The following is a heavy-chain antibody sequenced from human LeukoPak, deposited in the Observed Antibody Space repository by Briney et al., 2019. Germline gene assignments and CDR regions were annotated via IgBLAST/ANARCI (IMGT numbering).Heavy chain of an antibody. CDR2: IYYSGST. J-gene: IGHJ3*02. CDR3: AREGGSLLWFGESPGHAFDI. D-gene: IGHD3-10*01. Sequence: SETLSLTCTVSGGSISSSSYYWGWIRQPPGKGLEWIGNIYYSGSTYYNPSLKSRVTISVDTSKNQFSLKLSSVTAADTAVYYCAREGGSLLWFGESPGHAFDIWGQGTMVTVSS. CDR1: GGSISSSSYY. V-gene: IGHV4-39*07.